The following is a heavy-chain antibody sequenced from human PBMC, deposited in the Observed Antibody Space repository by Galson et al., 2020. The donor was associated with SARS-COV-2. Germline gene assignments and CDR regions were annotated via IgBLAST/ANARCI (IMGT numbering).Heavy chain of an antibody. J-gene: IGHJ4*02. Sequence: GGSLRLSCAASGFTFSSYGMHWVRQAPGKGLEWVAVIWYDGSNKYYADSVKGRFTISRDNSKNTLYLQMNSLRAEDTAVYYCAKGGGGGWYASTTSYFDYWGQGTLVTVSS. CDR1: GFTFSSYG. CDR2: IWYDGSNK. D-gene: IGHD6-19*01. V-gene: IGHV3-33*06. CDR3: AKGGGGGWYASTTSYFDY.